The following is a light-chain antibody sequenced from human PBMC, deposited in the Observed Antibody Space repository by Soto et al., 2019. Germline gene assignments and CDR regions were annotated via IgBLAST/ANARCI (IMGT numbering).Light chain of an antibody. J-gene: IGLJ2*01. CDR1: SSDVGSYNL. CDR3: CSYAGSSPVV. Sequence: QSALTQPASVSGSPVQSITISCTGTSSDVGSYNLVSWYQQHPVKAPKLMIYEVSKRPSGVSNRFSGFKSGNTASLTSSGIQAEDEADYYCCSYAGSSPVVFGGGTKLTVL. V-gene: IGLV2-23*02. CDR2: EVS.